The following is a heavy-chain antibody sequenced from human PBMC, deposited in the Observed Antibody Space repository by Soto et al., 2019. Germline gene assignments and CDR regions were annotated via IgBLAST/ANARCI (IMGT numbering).Heavy chain of an antibody. Sequence: PSETLSLTCTVSGGSISSYYWSWIRQPPGKGLEWIGYRDYSGSTNYNPSLKSRVTISVDRSKNQLSLKLSSVTAADTAVYYCASRSSGWYYGMDVWGQGTTVTVPS. V-gene: IGHV4-59*08. J-gene: IGHJ6*02. CDR1: GGSISSYY. CDR3: ASRSSGWYYGMDV. D-gene: IGHD6-19*01. CDR2: RDYSGST.